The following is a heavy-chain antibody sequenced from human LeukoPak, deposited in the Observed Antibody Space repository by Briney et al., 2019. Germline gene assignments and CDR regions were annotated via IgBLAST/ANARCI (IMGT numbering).Heavy chain of an antibody. CDR1: GYTFTSYD. CDR2: MNPNSGNT. CDR3: ARVLWFGELSSYY. D-gene: IGHD3-10*01. Sequence: GASVKVPCKASGYTFTSYDINWVRQATGQGLEWMGWMNPNSGNTGYAQKFQGRVTMTRNTSISTAYMELSSLRSEDTAVYYCARVLWFGELSSYYWGQGTLVTVSS. J-gene: IGHJ4*02. V-gene: IGHV1-8*01.